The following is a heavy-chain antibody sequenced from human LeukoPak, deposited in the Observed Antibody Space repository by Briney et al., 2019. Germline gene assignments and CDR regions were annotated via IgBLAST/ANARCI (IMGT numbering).Heavy chain of an antibody. D-gene: IGHD6-19*01. V-gene: IGHV4-34*01. CDR2: INHSGST. J-gene: IGHJ6*03. CDR1: GGSFSGYY. Sequence: PSETLSLTCAVYGGSFSGYYWSWIRQPPGKGLEWIGEINHSGSTNYNPSLKSRVTISVDTSKNQFSLKLSSVTAADTAVYYCARESTGYSSGWYYYYMDVWGKGTTVTVSS. CDR3: ARESTGYSSGWYYYYMDV.